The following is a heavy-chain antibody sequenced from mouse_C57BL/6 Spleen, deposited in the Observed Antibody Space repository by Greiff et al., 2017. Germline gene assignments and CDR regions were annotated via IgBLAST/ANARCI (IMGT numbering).Heavy chain of an antibody. Sequence: VQLQQSGAELVKPGASVKLSCTASGFNIKDYYMHWVKQRTEQGLEWIGRIDPEDGETKYAPKFQGKATITEDTSSNTAYLQLSSLTSEDTAVYYCAYSNYEGFAYWGQGTLVTVSA. V-gene: IGHV14-2*01. CDR3: AYSNYEGFAY. J-gene: IGHJ3*01. CDR2: IDPEDGET. CDR1: GFNIKDYY. D-gene: IGHD2-5*01.